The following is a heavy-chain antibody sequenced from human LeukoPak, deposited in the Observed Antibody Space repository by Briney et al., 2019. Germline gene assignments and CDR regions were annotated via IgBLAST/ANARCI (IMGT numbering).Heavy chain of an antibody. CDR2: TSHDGTSN. Sequence: PGGSLRLSCAASQFTFSNYWVSWVRQAPGKGLERVAHTSHDGTSNYYADSVKGRFTISRDNAKNSLYLQMNSLRAEDTAVYYCASLNYDFWSGYLYFDYWGQGTLVTVSS. CDR1: QFTFSNYW. CDR3: ASLNYDFWSGYLYFDY. J-gene: IGHJ4*02. V-gene: IGHV3-7*01. D-gene: IGHD3-3*01.